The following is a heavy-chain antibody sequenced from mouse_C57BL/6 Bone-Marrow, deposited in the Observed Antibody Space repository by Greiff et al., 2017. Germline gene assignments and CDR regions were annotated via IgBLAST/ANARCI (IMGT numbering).Heavy chain of an antibody. CDR1: GYTFTSYW. CDR2: IDPSDSYT. D-gene: IGHD2-5*01. CDR3: ARDHSNYGSWFAY. J-gene: IGHJ3*01. Sequence: QVQLKQPGAELVKPGASVKLSCKASGYTFTSYWMQWVKQRPGQGLEWIGEIDPSDSYTTYNQKFKGKATLTVDTSSSTAYMQLSSLTSEDSAVYYCARDHSNYGSWFAYWGQGTLVTVSA. V-gene: IGHV1-50*01.